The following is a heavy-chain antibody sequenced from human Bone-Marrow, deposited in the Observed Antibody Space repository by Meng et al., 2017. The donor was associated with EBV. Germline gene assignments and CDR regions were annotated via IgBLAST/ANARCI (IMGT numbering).Heavy chain of an antibody. CDR3: ARGSLGWELPRPFDY. CDR1: GESFSGYY. J-gene: IGHJ4*02. CDR2: INHSGST. Sequence: QVQLPAWGAGLLKPSETLSLTCAVYGESFSGYYWNWIRQPPGKGLEWIGEINHSGSTNYNPSLKSRVTISVDTSKNQFSLKLSSVTAADTAVYYCARGSLGWELPRPFDYWGQGTLVTVSS. D-gene: IGHD1-26*01. V-gene: IGHV4-34*01.